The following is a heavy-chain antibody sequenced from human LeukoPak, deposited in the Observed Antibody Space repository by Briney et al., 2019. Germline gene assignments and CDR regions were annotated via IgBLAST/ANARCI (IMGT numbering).Heavy chain of an antibody. CDR3: ARPSQYGSGTDYYFDS. D-gene: IGHD3-10*01. CDR1: GFMFSGSP. V-gene: IGHV3-73*01. Sequence: GGSLKLSCEASGFMFSGSPMHWVRQASGKGLEWVGHIRSKANNYATTYAASVKGRFTISRDDSKNTAYLQMNSLKTEDTAVYYCARPSQYGSGTDYYFDSWGRGTLVTVSS. J-gene: IGHJ4*02. CDR2: IRSKANNYAT.